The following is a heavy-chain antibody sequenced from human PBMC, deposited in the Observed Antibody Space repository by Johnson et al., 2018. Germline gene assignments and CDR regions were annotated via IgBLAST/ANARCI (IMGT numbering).Heavy chain of an antibody. CDR1: GFTFSSYA. D-gene: IGHD3-10*01. J-gene: IGHJ3*02. CDR3: AKIKGGYYALGLSAFDI. Sequence: VQLVESGGGLVQPGGSLRLSCAASGFTFSSYAMSWVRQAPGKGLEWVSGISGGGGNTYYADSVTGRFTISRDNSKNTLYLQMNSLRAGDTAVYYWAKIKGGYYALGLSAFDIWGQGTMVTVSS. CDR2: ISGGGGNT. V-gene: IGHV3-23*04.